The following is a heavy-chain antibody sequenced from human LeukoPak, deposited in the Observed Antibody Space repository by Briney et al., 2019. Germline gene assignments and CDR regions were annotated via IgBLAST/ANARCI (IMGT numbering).Heavy chain of an antibody. J-gene: IGHJ3*02. D-gene: IGHD3-3*01. V-gene: IGHV6-1*01. CDR1: GDSVSANGAA. CDR3: ARVPYYDFQADAFDI. Sequence: SQTLSLTCAISGDSVSANGAAWNWIRQSPSRGLEWLGRTYYRSKWYNDYAVSVKSRVTINPDTSKNQFSLQLNSVTPEDTAVYYCARVPYYDFQADAFDIWGQGTMVTVSS. CDR2: TYYRSKWYN.